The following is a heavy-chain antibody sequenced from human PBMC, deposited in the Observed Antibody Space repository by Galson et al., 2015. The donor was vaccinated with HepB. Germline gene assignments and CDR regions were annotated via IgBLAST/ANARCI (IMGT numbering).Heavy chain of an antibody. CDR2: ISINSGNT. D-gene: IGHD6-6*01. Sequence: SVKVSCKASGYIFTTNGISWVRQAPGQGLEWLGWISINSGNTNYVERLQGRVTMTRDTSTSTAYMELRRLTSDDTAVYYCARDRSHSLDYWDQGTLVTVSS. CDR3: ARDRSHSLDY. V-gene: IGHV1-18*04. J-gene: IGHJ4*02. CDR1: GYIFTTNG.